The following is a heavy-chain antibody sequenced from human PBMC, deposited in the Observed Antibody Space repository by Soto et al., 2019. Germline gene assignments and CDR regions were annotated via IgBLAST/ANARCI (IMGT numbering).Heavy chain of an antibody. V-gene: IGHV3-23*01. CDR1: GFTFSNYA. D-gene: IGHD6-19*01. CDR2: IRGSGGST. CDR3: AKDGGGIAVAGDYFDY. J-gene: IGHJ4*02. Sequence: EVQMLESGGGLVQPGGSLRLSCAASGFTFSNYAMSWVRQAPGKGLEWVSGIRGSGGSTYYADSVKGRFTISRDNSKTTLYLQMARRRAEDTAIYYCAKDGGGIAVAGDYFDYWGQGTLVTVSS.